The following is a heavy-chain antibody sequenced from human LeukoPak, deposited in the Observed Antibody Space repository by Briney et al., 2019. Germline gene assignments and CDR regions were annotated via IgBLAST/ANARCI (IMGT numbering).Heavy chain of an antibody. D-gene: IGHD1-26*01. CDR1: GFTFSSYG. CDR3: AKGGGSYYGDYYYYYMDV. Sequence: GGSLRLSCAASGFTFSSYGMHWVRQAPGKGLEWVAFIRYDGSNKYYADSVKGRFTISRDDSKNTLYLQMNSLRAEDTAVYYCAKGGGSYYGDYYYYYMDVWGKGTTVTVSS. V-gene: IGHV3-30*02. J-gene: IGHJ6*03. CDR2: IRYDGSNK.